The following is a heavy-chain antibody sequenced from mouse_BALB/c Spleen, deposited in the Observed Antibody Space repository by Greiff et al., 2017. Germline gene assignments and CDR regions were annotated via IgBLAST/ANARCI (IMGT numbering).Heavy chain of an antibody. J-gene: IGHJ1*01. Sequence: QVQLKESGAELVKPGASVKLSCKASGYTFTSYYMYWVKQRPGQGLEWIGEINPSNGGTNYNATFKSKATLTVDKSSSTAYMQLSSLSSEDSAVYYCTGGGSCSRYFADWGAGTTVTVSA. V-gene: IGHV1-53*01. CDR1: GYTFTSYY. D-gene: IGHD1-1*01. CDR2: INPSNGGT. CDR3: TGGGSCSRYFAD.